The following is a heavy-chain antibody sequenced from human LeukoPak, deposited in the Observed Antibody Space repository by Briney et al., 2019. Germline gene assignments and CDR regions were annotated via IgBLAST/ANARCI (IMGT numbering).Heavy chain of an antibody. CDR1: GGSFGGYY. J-gene: IGHJ6*02. CDR2: TNHSGST. D-gene: IGHD2-15*01. CDR3: ARGCSGGSCYNYYYGMDV. Sequence: SETLSLTCAVYGGSFGGYYWSWIRQPPGKGLEWIGETNHSGSTNYNPSLKSRVTISVDTSKNQFSLKLSSVTAADTAVYYCARGCSGGSCYNYYYGMDVWGQGTTVTVSS. V-gene: IGHV4-34*01.